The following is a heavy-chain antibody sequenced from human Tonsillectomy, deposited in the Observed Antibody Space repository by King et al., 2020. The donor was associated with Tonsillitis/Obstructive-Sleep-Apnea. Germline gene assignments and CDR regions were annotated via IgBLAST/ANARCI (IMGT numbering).Heavy chain of an antibody. V-gene: IGHV3-21*06. CDR2: ISSSSSYI. J-gene: IGHJ3*02. D-gene: IGHD1-7*01. CDR3: ARGGEKWNYRRGAFDI. CDR1: GFTFTTYS. Sequence: QLVQSGGGLVKPGGSLRLSCAASGFTFTTYSMNWVRQAPGKGLEWVSSISSSSSYIYYGDSVKGRFTTPRDNAKNSLYLQMNSLRAEDTAVYYCARGGEKWNYRRGAFDIWGQGTMVTVSS.